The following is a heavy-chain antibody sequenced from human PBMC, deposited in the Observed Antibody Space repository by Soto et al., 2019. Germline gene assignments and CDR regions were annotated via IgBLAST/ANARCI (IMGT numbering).Heavy chain of an antibody. CDR1: GIIFNGFG. CDR3: AKAASYSSSWPKPYYYGMDV. J-gene: IGHJ6*02. Sequence: GGSLRLSCAASGIIFNGFGMHWVRQAPGKGLEWVAVIRFDGSNIYYADSVKGRFTISRDNSKNTLYLQMNSLRAEDTAVYYCAKAASYSSSWPKPYYYGMDVWGQGTTVTVSS. V-gene: IGHV3-30*02. CDR2: IRFDGSNI. D-gene: IGHD6-13*01.